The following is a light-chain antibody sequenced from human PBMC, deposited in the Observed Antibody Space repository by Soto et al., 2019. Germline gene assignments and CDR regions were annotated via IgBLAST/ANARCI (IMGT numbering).Light chain of an antibody. Sequence: QSALTQPPSASGSLGQSVALSCTGTASDIGGYTFVSWYQQHPGKAAKLLIYVVNKRPAGVPDRFSGSKSGNTASLTVSGLQAEDEADYYCSAHGGTNPYVFGTGTKLTVL. V-gene: IGLV2-8*01. CDR3: SAHGGTNPYV. J-gene: IGLJ1*01. CDR2: VVN. CDR1: ASDIGGYTF.